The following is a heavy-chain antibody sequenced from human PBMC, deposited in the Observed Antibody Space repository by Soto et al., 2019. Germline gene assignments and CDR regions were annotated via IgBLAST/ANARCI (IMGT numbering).Heavy chain of an antibody. CDR1: GGSISSGGYY. D-gene: IGHD3-22*01. CDR2: IYYSGST. Sequence: PSETLSLTCTVSGGSISSGGYYWSWIRQHPGKGLEWIGYIYYSGSTYYNPSLKSRVTISVDTSKNQFSLKLSSVTAADTAVYYCARVRGSYFYDSRVENWFDPWGQGTLVTVSS. V-gene: IGHV4-31*03. CDR3: ARVRGSYFYDSRVENWFDP. J-gene: IGHJ5*02.